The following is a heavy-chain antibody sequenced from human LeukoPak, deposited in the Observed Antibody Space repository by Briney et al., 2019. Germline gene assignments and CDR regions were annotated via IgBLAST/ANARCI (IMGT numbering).Heavy chain of an antibody. CDR2: ISSSGSTI. CDR1: GFTFSDYY. CDR3: ARGGRARSSGYYYASSYYFDY. D-gene: IGHD3-22*01. J-gene: IGHJ4*02. V-gene: IGHV3-11*01. Sequence: GGSLRLSCADSGFTFSDYYMSWIRQAPGKGLEWVSYISSSGSTIYYADSVKGRFTISRDNAKNSLSLQMNSLRAEDTAVYYCARGGRARSSGYYYASSYYFDYWGQGTLVTVSS.